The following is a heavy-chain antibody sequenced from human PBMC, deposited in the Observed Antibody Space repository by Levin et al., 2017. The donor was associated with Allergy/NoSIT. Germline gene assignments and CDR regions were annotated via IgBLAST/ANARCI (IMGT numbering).Heavy chain of an antibody. V-gene: IGHV4-59*01. D-gene: IGHD3-22*01. CDR2: IYDRGST. CDR1: GDSISGDY. Sequence: ESLKISCIVSGDSISGDYWSWIRQSPGKQLEWMGYIYDRGSTNYSPSLKSRLTISQDRSKNQLSLNLKSVTATDTAVYYCARGPDRSDNRFDLWGRGTLVTVSS. J-gene: IGHJ2*01. CDR3: ARGPDRSDNRFDL.